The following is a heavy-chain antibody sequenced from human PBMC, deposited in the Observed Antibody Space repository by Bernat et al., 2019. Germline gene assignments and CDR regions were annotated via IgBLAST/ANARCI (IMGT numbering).Heavy chain of an antibody. Sequence: QVQLVESGGGVVQPGRSLRLSCVASGFTFSSYGMHWVRQAPGKGLEWVAVISYDGSNKYYADSVKGRFTISRDNSKNTLYLQMNSLRAGDTAVYYCAKDIYSSGWYGIRTYYYGMDVWGQGTTVTVSS. CDR2: ISYDGSNK. J-gene: IGHJ6*02. CDR1: GFTFSSYG. CDR3: AKDIYSSGWYGIRTYYYGMDV. D-gene: IGHD6-19*01. V-gene: IGHV3-30*18.